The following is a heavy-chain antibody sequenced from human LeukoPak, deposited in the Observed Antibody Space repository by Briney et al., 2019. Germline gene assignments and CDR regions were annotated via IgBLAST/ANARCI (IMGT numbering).Heavy chain of an antibody. CDR3: ARDLGSNSSSWYRWFDP. Sequence: SVKVSCKASGGTFSSYAISWVRQAPGQGLEWTGGIIPIFGTANYAQKFQGRVTITTDESTSTAYMELSSLRSEDTAVYYCARDLGSNSSSWYRWFDPWGQGTLVTVSS. V-gene: IGHV1-69*05. D-gene: IGHD6-13*01. J-gene: IGHJ5*02. CDR2: IIPIFGTA. CDR1: GGTFSSYA.